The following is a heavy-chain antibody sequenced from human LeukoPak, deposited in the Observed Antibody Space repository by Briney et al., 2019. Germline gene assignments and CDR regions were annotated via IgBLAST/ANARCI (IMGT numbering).Heavy chain of an antibody. J-gene: IGHJ4*02. D-gene: IGHD5-12*01. V-gene: IGHV3-48*04. CDR2: IGISSGRT. Sequence: GGSLRLSCAASGFIFSDYSMNWVRQAPGKGPEWISYIGISSGRTMYADSVKGRFTISRDTAKKSLYLQMNSLRVEDTAVYYCARDYRYAFANWGQGTLVTVSS. CDR3: ARDYRYAFAN. CDR1: GFIFSDYS.